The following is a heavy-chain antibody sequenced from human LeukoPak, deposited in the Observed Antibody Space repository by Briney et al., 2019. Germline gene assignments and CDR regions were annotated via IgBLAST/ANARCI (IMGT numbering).Heavy chain of an antibody. Sequence: ASVKVSCKASGYTFTSYDISWVRQATGQGLEWMGWMNPNSGNTGYAQKFQGRVTMTRDTSISTAYMELSSLRSEDTAVYYCARGRFRWELEIRDFDYWGQGTLVTVSS. CDR3: ARGRFRWELEIRDFDY. V-gene: IGHV1-8*01. CDR1: GYTFTSYD. J-gene: IGHJ4*02. D-gene: IGHD1-26*01. CDR2: MNPNSGNT.